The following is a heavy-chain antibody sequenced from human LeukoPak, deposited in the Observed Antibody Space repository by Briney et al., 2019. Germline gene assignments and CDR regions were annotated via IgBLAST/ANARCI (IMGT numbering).Heavy chain of an antibody. D-gene: IGHD2-8*02. CDR1: GDSISSGSYY. V-gene: IGHV4-61*02. CDR3: GGASFSYDTGGWVPLDY. Sequence: SQTLSLTCTVSGDSISSGSYYWSWIRQPAGKGLEWIGRIYTSESTNYNPSLKSRVTISADTSKNQFSLRLSSVTAADPAGYYWGGASFSYDTGGWVPLDYGGQEPRVPFSS. J-gene: IGHJ4*02. CDR2: IYTSEST.